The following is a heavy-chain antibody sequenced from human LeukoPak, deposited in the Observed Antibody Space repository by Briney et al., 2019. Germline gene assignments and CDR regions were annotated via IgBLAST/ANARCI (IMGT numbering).Heavy chain of an antibody. Sequence: GGSLRLSCAASGFTLSGFAMSWVRRTPGEGLEWVSGISGSGDNTLYADSVKGPFTISRDNSKNTLYLEMNSLRAEDTAIYYCAKMKGHPLPKYYMDVWGQGTTVTVSS. V-gene: IGHV3-23*01. J-gene: IGHJ6*01. CDR3: AKMKGHPLPKYYMDV. CDR2: ISGSGDNT. D-gene: IGHD1-26*01. CDR1: GFTLSGFA.